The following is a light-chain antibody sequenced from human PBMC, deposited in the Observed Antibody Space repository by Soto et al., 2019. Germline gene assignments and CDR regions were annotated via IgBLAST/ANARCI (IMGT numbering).Light chain of an antibody. Sequence: EIVLTQSPGTLSLSPGERATLSCRASQSVSSDNLAWYQQKPGQAPRVLIYGTSSRANGIPDRFSGSGYGTDFTLTISRLEPEDFAVYYCQHFSTSPPWMFGQGTKV. CDR3: QHFSTSPPWM. CDR1: QSVSSDN. J-gene: IGKJ1*01. CDR2: GTS. V-gene: IGKV3-20*01.